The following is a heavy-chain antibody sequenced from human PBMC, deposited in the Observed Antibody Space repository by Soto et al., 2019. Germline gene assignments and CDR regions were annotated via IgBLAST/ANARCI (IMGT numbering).Heavy chain of an antibody. CDR2: IYHSGTT. CDR1: GGSISSYY. J-gene: IGHJ6*02. CDR3: AGYDSGNYYYGMDV. Sequence: PSETLSLTCTFSGGSISSYYWSWIRQPPGKGLEWIGYIYHSGTTYYNPSLRSRVTISVDRSKNQFSLNLTSVTAADTAVYYCAGYDSGNYYYGMDVWGQGTTVTVSS. V-gene: IGHV4-59*04. D-gene: IGHD3-10*01.